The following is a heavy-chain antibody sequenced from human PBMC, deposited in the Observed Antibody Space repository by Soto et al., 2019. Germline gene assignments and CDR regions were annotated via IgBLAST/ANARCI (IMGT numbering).Heavy chain of an antibody. CDR1: GGSISSRTYY. V-gene: IGHV4-39*01. D-gene: IGHD5-18*01. CDR2: ISYSGST. CDR3: ARQSYSFGPSNFDY. Sequence: QLQLQESGPGLVKPSETLSLTCTVSGGSISSRTYYSAWIRQPPGKGLEWIGSISYSGSTSHNLSLKSRTTISVDTSKNQFSLKLSSVPAADTAVYYCARQSYSFGPSNFDYWGQGTLVTVSS. J-gene: IGHJ4*02.